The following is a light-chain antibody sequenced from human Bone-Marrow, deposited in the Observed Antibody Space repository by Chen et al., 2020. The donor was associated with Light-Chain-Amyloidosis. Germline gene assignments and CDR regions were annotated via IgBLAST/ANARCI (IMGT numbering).Light chain of an antibody. V-gene: IGLV3-21*02. CDR3: QVWDRSRDRPV. J-gene: IGLJ3*02. CDR2: DDS. CDR1: NIGSTS. Sequence: SSVLTQPSSVSAAPGPTATIACGGNNIGSTSVHWYQQTPGQAPLLVVYDDSDRPSGIPERLSGSNSGNTATLTISRVEAGDEADYYCQVWDRSRDRPVFGGGTKLTVL.